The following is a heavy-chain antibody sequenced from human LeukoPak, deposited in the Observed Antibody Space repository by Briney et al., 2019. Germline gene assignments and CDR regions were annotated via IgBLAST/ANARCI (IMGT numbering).Heavy chain of an antibody. Sequence: PGRSLRLSCAASGFTFDDYAMHWVRQAPGKGLEWGSGISWNSCSIGYADSVKGRFTISRDNSKNSLYLQMNSLRAEDTALYYCEKDSGYYYDSSGYYFDYWGQGTLVTVSS. CDR3: EKDSGYYYDSSGYYFDY. CDR2: ISWNSCSI. CDR1: GFTFDDYA. V-gene: IGHV3-9*01. D-gene: IGHD3-22*01. J-gene: IGHJ4*02.